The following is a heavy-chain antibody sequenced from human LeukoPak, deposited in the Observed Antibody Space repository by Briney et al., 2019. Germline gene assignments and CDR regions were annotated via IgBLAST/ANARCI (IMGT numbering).Heavy chain of an antibody. J-gene: IGHJ4*02. CDR2: IYYSGST. V-gene: IGHV4-59*01. CDR3: ARVGGYGGNRGRREFDY. CDR1: GGSISSYY. Sequence: SETLSLTCTVSGGSISSYYWSWIRQPPGKGLEWIGYIYYSGSTNYNPSLKSRVTISVDTSKNQFSLKLSSVTAADTAVYYCARVGGYGGNRGRREFDYWGQGTLVTVSS. D-gene: IGHD4-23*01.